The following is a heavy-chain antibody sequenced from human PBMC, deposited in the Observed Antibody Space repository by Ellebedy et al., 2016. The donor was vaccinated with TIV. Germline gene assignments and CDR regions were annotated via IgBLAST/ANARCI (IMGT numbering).Heavy chain of an antibody. CDR3: ARGFTTGTNFDY. D-gene: IGHD1-1*01. V-gene: IGHV4-38-2*02. Sequence: SETLSLTCTVSGYSISSGYYWGWIRQPPGRGLEWIGSIHHSGSTYYNPSLKSRATISRHTSKNGFSLKLSSVTAADTAVYYCARGFTTGTNFDYWGQGTLVTVSS. CDR2: IHHSGST. J-gene: IGHJ4*02. CDR1: GYSISSGYY.